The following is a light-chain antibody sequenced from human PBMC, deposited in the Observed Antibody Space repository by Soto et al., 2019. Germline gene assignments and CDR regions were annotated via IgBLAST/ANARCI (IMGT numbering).Light chain of an antibody. J-gene: IGKJ3*01. CDR1: QSVSSY. V-gene: IGKV3-11*01. CDR2: DAS. CDR3: QQRLNT. Sequence: EIVLTQSPATLSLSPGERATLSCRASQSVSSYLAWYQQKPGQAPRLLIYDASNRATGIPARFSGSGSGTDFTLTISSLEPEDFAVYYCQQRLNTFGPGTKVDIK.